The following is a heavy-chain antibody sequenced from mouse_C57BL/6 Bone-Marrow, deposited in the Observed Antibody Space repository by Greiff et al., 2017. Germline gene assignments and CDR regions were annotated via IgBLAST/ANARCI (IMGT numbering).Heavy chain of an antibody. CDR2: IYPRSGNT. CDR3: ARLRLRRSWYFDD. V-gene: IGHV1-81*01. CDR1: GYTFTSYG. D-gene: IGHD2-4*01. J-gene: IGHJ1*03. Sequence: QVQLKESGAELARPGASVKLSCKASGYTFTSYGISWVKQRTGQGLEWIGEIYPRSGNTYYNEKFKGKATLTADKSSSTAYMELRSLTSEDSAVYFCARLRLRRSWYFDDWGTGTTVTVSS.